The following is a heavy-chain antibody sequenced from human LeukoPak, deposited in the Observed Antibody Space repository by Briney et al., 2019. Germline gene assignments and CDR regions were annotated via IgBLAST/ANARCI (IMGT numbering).Heavy chain of an antibody. CDR2: IIPIYGTA. V-gene: IGHV1-69*13. CDR1: GGTFSSYA. D-gene: IGHD1-1*01. CDR3: ARDQTGTTPYDAFDI. J-gene: IGHJ3*02. Sequence: SVKVSCKASGGTFSSYAISWVRQAPGQGLEWMGGIIPIYGTANYAQKFQGRVTITADESTSTAYMELSSLRSEDTAVYYCARDQTGTTPYDAFDIWGQGTMVTVSS.